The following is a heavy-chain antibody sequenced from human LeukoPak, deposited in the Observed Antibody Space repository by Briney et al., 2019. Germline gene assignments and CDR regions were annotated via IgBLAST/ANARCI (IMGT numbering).Heavy chain of an antibody. V-gene: IGHV3-30*18. D-gene: IGHD4-17*01. CDR3: AKDPTTVTTTVDY. CDR1: GFTLSNYC. CDR2: ISYDGSNK. J-gene: IGHJ4*02. Sequence: GGSLRLSCAASGFTLSNYCMHWVRQAPGKGLEWVAVISYDGSNKYYADSVKGRFTISRDNSKNTLYLQMNSLRAEDTAVYYCAKDPTTVTTTVDYWGQGTLVTVSS.